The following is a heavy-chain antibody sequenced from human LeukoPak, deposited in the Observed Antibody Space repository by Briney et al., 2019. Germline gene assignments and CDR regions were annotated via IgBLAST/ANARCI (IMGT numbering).Heavy chain of an antibody. CDR1: GFTFDDYG. CDR3: ARDLWFGELSPGGY. V-gene: IGHV3-20*04. J-gene: IGHJ4*02. Sequence: GGSLRPSCAASGFTFDDYGMSWVRQAPGKGLEWVSGINWNGGSTGYADSVKGRFTISRDNAKNSLYLQMNSLRAEDTALYYCARDLWFGELSPGGYWGQGTLVTVSS. CDR2: INWNGGST. D-gene: IGHD3-10*01.